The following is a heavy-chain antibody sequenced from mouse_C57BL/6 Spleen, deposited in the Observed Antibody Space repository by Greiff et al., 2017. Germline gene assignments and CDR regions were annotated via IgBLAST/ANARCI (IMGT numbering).Heavy chain of an antibody. Sequence: VQLQQPGAELVKPGASVKISCKASGYTFTDYYMNWVKQSHGKSLEWIGDINPNNGGTSYNQKFKGKATLTVDKSSSTAYMELRSLTSEDSAVYYCARDYSNYFDYWGQGTTLTVSS. CDR1: GYTFTDYY. D-gene: IGHD2-5*01. CDR3: ARDYSNYFDY. J-gene: IGHJ2*01. CDR2: INPNNGGT. V-gene: IGHV1-26*01.